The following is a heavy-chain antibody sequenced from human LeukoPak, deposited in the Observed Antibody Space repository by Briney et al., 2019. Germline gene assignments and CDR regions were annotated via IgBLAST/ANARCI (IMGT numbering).Heavy chain of an antibody. CDR3: ARGGRGSAAVVAPRSFDI. CDR1: EFTFSSYS. V-gene: IGHV3-53*01. CDR2: AYTGGNS. D-gene: IGHD3-22*01. Sequence: GGSLRLSCAASEFTFSSYSMHWVRQAPGKGLEWVSVAYTGGNSYYADSVKGRFIISRDISKNTLYLQMNSLRAEDSALYYCARGGRGSAAVVAPRSFDIWGQGTMVTVSS. J-gene: IGHJ3*02.